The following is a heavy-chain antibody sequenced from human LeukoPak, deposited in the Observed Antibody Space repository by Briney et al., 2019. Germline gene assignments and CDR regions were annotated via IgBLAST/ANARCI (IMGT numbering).Heavy chain of an antibody. CDR2: ISSSGSTI. CDR1: GFTFSSYE. CDR3: ARDQSKDYGGNYGFDY. Sequence: GGSLGLSCAAPGFTFSSYEMNWVRQAPGKGLEWVSYISSSGSTIYYADSVKGRFTISRDNAKNSLYLQMNSLRAEDTAVYYCARDQSKDYGGNYGFDYWGQGTLVTVSS. V-gene: IGHV3-48*03. D-gene: IGHD4-23*01. J-gene: IGHJ4*02.